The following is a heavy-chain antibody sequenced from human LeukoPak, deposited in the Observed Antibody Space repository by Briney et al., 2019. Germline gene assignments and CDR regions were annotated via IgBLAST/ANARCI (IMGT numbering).Heavy chain of an antibody. Sequence: ASVKVSCKASGYTFTSHEMHWVRQAPGQGLAWMGTINPGGGSTGYAQKFRGRVIMTRDTSTSTVYMELSSLRSEDTAMYYCARVRSCGGDCYYLDYWGQGTLVTVSS. D-gene: IGHD2-21*02. V-gene: IGHV1-46*01. CDR2: INPGGGST. CDR1: GYTFTSHE. CDR3: ARVRSCGGDCYYLDY. J-gene: IGHJ4*02.